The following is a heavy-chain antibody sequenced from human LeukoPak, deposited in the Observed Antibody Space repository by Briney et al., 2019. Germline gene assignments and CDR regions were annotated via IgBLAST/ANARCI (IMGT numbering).Heavy chain of an antibody. Sequence: ASVKVSCKASGYTFTGYYIHWVRQAPGQGLEWMGWINPNSGGTNYAQKFQGRVTMTRDTSISTAYMELSRLRSDDTAVYYCARNYYDSSGYDYYYYYMDVWGKGTTVTVSS. CDR2: INPNSGGT. V-gene: IGHV1-2*02. D-gene: IGHD3-22*01. CDR3: ARNYYDSSGYDYYYYYMDV. CDR1: GYTFTGYY. J-gene: IGHJ6*03.